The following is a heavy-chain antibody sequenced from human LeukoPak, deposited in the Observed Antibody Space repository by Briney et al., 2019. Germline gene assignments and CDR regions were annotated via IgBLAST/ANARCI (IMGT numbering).Heavy chain of an antibody. CDR3: ARDRRYAYGLYDDFDV. D-gene: IGHD5-18*01. J-gene: IGHJ3*01. V-gene: IGHV3-66*01. CDR1: GFSVSGIY. Sequence: PGGSLRLSCAASGFSVSGIYISSVRQPPGKGLECVSTIYIADGTYYADSVRGRFAISRDRSQNTLNLHMTSLGAEDTVVYYCARDRRYAYGLYDDFDVWGQGTMVTVSS. CDR2: IYIADGT.